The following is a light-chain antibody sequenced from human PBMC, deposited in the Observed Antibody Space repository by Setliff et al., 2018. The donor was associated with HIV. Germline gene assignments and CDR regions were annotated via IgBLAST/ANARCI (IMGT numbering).Light chain of an antibody. J-gene: IGLJ1*01. Sequence: QSVLTQPASVSGSPGQSNTISCTGTSSDVGSYNLVSWYQQHPGKAPKLMIYEVIKRPSGVSNRFSGFKSGNTASLTISGLQAEDGADYYCCSYTSQTPLYVFGNGTKVTVL. CDR3: CSYTSQTPLYV. CDR2: EVI. V-gene: IGLV2-23*02. CDR1: SSDVGSYNL.